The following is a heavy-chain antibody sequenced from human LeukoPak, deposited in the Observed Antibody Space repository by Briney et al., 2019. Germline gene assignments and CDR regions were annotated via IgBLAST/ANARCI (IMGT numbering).Heavy chain of an antibody. D-gene: IGHD4-17*01. Sequence: GGSLRLSCAASGFTVSTNYMSWVRQAPGKGLGWVSLIYSGGGTYYADSVKGRFTISRDNSRNTLSLQMNSLRVDDTAVYYCARGFRSVTTWGYFDYWGQGALVTVSS. CDR2: IYSGGGT. CDR1: GFTVSTNY. J-gene: IGHJ4*02. CDR3: ARGFRSVTTWGYFDY. V-gene: IGHV3-66*01.